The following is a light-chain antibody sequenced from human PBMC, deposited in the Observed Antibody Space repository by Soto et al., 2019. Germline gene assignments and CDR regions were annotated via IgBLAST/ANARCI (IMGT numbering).Light chain of an antibody. CDR1: QTVSSTY. CDR3: QQYGASTIT. V-gene: IGKV3-20*01. Sequence: EVVFTQSPGTLSLSPGERATLSCRASQTVSSTYLTWFQQQPDQAPRLLIYGTSSRATGIPDRFSGSGSGTDFTLTISRLEPEDFAVYYCQQYGASTITFGQGTRLEIK. J-gene: IGKJ5*01. CDR2: GTS.